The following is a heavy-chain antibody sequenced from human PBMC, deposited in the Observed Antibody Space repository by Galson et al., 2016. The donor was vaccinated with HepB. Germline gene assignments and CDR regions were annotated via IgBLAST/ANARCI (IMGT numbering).Heavy chain of an antibody. CDR2: ITSISSYI. CDR1: GFTFSSYS. Sequence: SLRLSCAASGFTFSSYSMNWVRQAPGKGLEWVSSITSISSYIYYAESVKGRFTISRDNAKNSLYLQMNSLKVEDTAVYYCASVTLVVSRGVIYYMDVWGKGTTVTVSS. J-gene: IGHJ6*03. V-gene: IGHV3-21*01. D-gene: IGHD3-10*01. CDR3: ASVTLVVSRGVIYYMDV.